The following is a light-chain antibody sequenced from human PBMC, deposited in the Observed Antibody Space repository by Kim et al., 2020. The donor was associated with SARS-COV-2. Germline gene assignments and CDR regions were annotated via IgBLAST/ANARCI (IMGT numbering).Light chain of an antibody. V-gene: IGKV1-39*01. Sequence: ASVGDRVTITCRAGQTISNFLNWYQQKPGKAPKLLIYAASSLQSGVPSRFSGSGSGTAFTLTISSLQPEDFATYYCQQSFNTPNTFGQGTRLEIK. CDR3: QQSFNTPNT. CDR1: QTISNF. J-gene: IGKJ5*01. CDR2: AAS.